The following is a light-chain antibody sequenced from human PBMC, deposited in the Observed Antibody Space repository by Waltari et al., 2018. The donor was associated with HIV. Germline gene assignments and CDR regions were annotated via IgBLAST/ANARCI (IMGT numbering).Light chain of an antibody. J-gene: IGKJ2*01. V-gene: IGKV1-9*01. CDR3: QQLHTYPYT. CDR1: QGINSA. CDR2: TAS. Sequence: DIQLTQSPSFLSASVGDRVTITCRASQGINSALVWYQQKPGKVPELLIYTASTLQSGVPSRCSGSTSGTEFTLTISSLQPEDFTTYYCQQLHTYPYTFGQGTKLEIK.